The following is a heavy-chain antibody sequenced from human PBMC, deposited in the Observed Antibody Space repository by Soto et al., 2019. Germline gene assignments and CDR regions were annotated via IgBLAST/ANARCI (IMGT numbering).Heavy chain of an antibody. V-gene: IGHV3-23*01. CDR1: GFTFSSYA. CDR3: AKARAQYYDFWSGYPVDY. D-gene: IGHD3-3*01. Sequence: EVQLLESGGGLVQPGGSLRLSCAASGFTFSSYAMSWVRQAPGKWLEWVSAISGSGGSTYYADSVKGRFTISRDNSKNTLYLQMNSLRAEDTAVYYCAKARAQYYDFWSGYPVDYWGQGTLVTVSS. CDR2: ISGSGGST. J-gene: IGHJ4*02.